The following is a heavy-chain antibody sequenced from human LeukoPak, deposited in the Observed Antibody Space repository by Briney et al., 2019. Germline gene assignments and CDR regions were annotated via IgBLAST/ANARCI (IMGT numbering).Heavy chain of an antibody. V-gene: IGHV1-18*01. CDR2: ISAYNGNT. Sequence: GASVKVSCKASGYTFTSYGISWVRQAPGQGLEWMGWISAYNGNTNYAQKLQGRVTMTTDTSTSTAYMELRSLRSDDTAVYYCARGRGSMTTVTRSYWYLDLWGRGTLVTVSS. CDR1: GYTFTSYG. D-gene: IGHD4-17*01. J-gene: IGHJ2*01. CDR3: ARGRGSMTTVTRSYWYLDL.